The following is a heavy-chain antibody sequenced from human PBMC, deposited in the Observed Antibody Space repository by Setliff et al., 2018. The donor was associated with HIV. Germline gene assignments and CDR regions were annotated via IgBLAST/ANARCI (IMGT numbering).Heavy chain of an antibody. CDR1: GGTFSSYA. J-gene: IGHJ4*02. CDR2: LNPSEGTT. V-gene: IGHV1-46*01. CDR3: ARGYSSGWYPIDY. D-gene: IGHD6-19*01. Sequence: ASVKVSCKASGGTFSSYAISWVRQAPGQGLEWMGILNPSEGTTSFAQKFQGRVTMTRDTSASTAYMELSSLRSEDTAVYYCARGYSSGWYPIDYWGQGTLVTVSS.